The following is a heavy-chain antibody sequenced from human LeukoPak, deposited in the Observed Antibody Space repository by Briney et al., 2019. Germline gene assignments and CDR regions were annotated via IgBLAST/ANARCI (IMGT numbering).Heavy chain of an antibody. CDR2: IKQDGSEK. D-gene: IGHD3-22*01. Sequence: GGSLRLSCAVSGFTFSSNWMSWVRQAPGKGLEWVANIKQDGSEKYYVDSMKGRFTISRDNAKNSLYLQMNSLRAEDTAVYYCARDGRDSSGYYLYYYYYYMDVWGKGTTVTVSS. J-gene: IGHJ6*03. CDR3: ARDGRDSSGYYLYYYYYYMDV. V-gene: IGHV3-7*01. CDR1: GFTFSSNW.